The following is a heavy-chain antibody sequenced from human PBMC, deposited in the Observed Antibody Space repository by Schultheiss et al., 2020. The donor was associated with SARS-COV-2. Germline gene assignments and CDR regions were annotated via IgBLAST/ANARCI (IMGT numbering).Heavy chain of an antibody. D-gene: IGHD4-17*01. V-gene: IGHV3-30*03. J-gene: IGHJ2*01. Sequence: GESLKISCAASGFTFSSYGMHWVRQAPGKGLEWVAVISYDGSNKYYADSVKGRFTISRDNSKNTLYLQMNSLRAEDTAVYYCARFSHDYGDYVRYFDLWGRGTLVTVSS. CDR1: GFTFSSYG. CDR3: ARFSHDYGDYVRYFDL. CDR2: ISYDGSNK.